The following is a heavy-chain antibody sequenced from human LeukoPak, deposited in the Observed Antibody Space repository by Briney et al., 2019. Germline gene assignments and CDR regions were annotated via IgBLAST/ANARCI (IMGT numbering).Heavy chain of an antibody. CDR3: AKEFDGYNVFDY. D-gene: IGHD5-24*01. J-gene: IGHJ4*02. CDR2: ISISGDDT. Sequence: GGSLRLSCAVSGFTFSSHAMTWVRQVPGKGLQWVSSISISGDDTHYADSVKGRFTISRDNSKNTLYLQMNSLRAEDTAVYYCAKEFDGYNVFDYWGQGTLVTVSS. V-gene: IGHV3-23*01. CDR1: GFTFSSHA.